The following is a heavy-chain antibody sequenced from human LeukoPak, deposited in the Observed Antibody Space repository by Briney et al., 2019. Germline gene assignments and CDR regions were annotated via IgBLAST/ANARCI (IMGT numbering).Heavy chain of an antibody. V-gene: IGHV3-30*18. Sequence: GGSLRLSCAASGFTFSSYGMHWVRQAPGKGLEWVAVISYDGSNKYYADSVKGRFTISRDNSKNTLYLQMNSLRAEDTAVYYCANSDYDILTGYPFDYWGQGTLVTVSS. CDR3: ANSDYDILTGYPFDY. CDR1: GFTFSSYG. J-gene: IGHJ4*02. D-gene: IGHD3-9*01. CDR2: ISYDGSNK.